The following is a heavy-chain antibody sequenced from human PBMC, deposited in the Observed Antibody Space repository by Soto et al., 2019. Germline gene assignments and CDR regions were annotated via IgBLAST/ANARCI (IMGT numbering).Heavy chain of an antibody. J-gene: IGHJ4*02. CDR3: AREAVEYDSSGYYYGREGY. CDR2: IIPIFGTA. CDR1: GGTFSSYA. V-gene: IGHV1-69*06. D-gene: IGHD3-22*01. Sequence: QVQLVQSGAEVKKPGSSVKVSCKASGGTFSSYAISWVRQAPGQGLEWMGGIIPIFGTANYAQKLQGRVTITADKSTSTAYMELSRLRSEDTAVYYCAREAVEYDSSGYYYGREGYWGQGTLVTVSS.